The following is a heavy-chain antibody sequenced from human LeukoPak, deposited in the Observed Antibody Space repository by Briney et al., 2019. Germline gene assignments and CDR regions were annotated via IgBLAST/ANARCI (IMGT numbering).Heavy chain of an antibody. V-gene: IGHV3-23*01. CDR1: GFTFSNYA. D-gene: IGHD1-26*01. CDR2: ISASDGST. CDR3: AKPADSGRYRDFDY. J-gene: IGHJ4*02. Sequence: QPGGSLRLSCAVSGFTFSNYAMSWVRQAAGEGLDWVSAISASDGSTYYADSGKGRVTISRDNSKNTLYLQMNSLSAEDTAVYYCAKPADSGRYRDFDYWGQGTLVTVSS.